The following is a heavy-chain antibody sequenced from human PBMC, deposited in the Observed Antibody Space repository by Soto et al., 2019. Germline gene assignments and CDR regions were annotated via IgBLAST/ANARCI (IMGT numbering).Heavy chain of an antibody. Sequence: ASVKVSCKASGYTFTSYDFNWVRQATGQGLEWMGWMNPNSGNTGYAQKFQGRVTMTRNTSISTAYMELSSLRSEDTAVYYCARGGYDILTGYYNRYYYYGMDVWGQGTTVTVSS. CDR2: MNPNSGNT. J-gene: IGHJ6*02. V-gene: IGHV1-8*01. D-gene: IGHD3-9*01. CDR1: GYTFTSYD. CDR3: ARGGYDILTGYYNRYYYYGMDV.